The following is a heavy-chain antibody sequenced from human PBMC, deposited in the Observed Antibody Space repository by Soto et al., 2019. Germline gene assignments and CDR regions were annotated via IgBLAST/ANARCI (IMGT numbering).Heavy chain of an antibody. CDR3: ARGRSGYSSSWYRGWFDP. V-gene: IGHV4-34*01. CDR1: GGSFSGYY. Sequence: PSETLSLTCAVYGGSFSGYYWSWIRQPPGKGLEWMGEINHSGSTNYNPSLKSRVTISVDTSKNQFSLKLSSVTAADTAVYYCARGRSGYSSSWYRGWFDPWGQGTLVTVSS. D-gene: IGHD6-13*01. CDR2: INHSGST. J-gene: IGHJ5*02.